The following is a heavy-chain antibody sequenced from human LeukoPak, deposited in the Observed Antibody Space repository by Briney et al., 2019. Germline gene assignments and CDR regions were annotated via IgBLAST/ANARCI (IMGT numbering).Heavy chain of an antibody. CDR1: GYTFTGYY. V-gene: IGHV1-46*01. CDR3: AREGEIGYDLSDY. J-gene: IGHJ4*02. D-gene: IGHD5-12*01. CDR2: INPSGGST. Sequence: ASVKVSCKASGYTFTGYYMNWVRQAPGQGLEWMGIINPSGGSTSYAQKFQGRVTVTRDTSTSTVYMELSSLRSEDTAMCYCAREGEIGYDLSDYWGQGTLVTVSS.